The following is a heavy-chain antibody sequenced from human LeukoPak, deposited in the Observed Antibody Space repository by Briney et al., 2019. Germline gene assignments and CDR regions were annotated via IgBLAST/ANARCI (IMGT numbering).Heavy chain of an antibody. Sequence: SETLSLTCTVSGGSISNYYWTWIRQPPGKGLEWIGYIYSSGSTNYNPSLNSRVTMSVDTSKNQFSLKLNSVTAADTAVYYCARQATPYCINGVCLGYWGRGTLVTVSS. V-gene: IGHV4-59*01. CDR3: ARQATPYCINGVCLGY. CDR2: IYSSGST. CDR1: GGSISNYY. D-gene: IGHD2-8*01. J-gene: IGHJ4*02.